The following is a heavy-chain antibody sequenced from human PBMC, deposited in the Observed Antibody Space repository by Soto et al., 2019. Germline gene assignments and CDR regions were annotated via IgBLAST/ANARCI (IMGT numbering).Heavy chain of an antibody. CDR3: ARLNGYCVSTKCHGYYGMDV. CDR1: GGNIIGIGDN. J-gene: IGHJ6*02. Sequence: PSEPLCDTNTVSGGNIIGIGDNWTCIRQPPGKGLEWIVNMYYNGSIHYNPSLRSRVTISVDTSKNEFSLRLNSVTAADTAVYYCARLNGYCVSTKCHGYYGMDVWGQGTTVTVSS. V-gene: IGHV4-39*01. D-gene: IGHD2-2*03. CDR2: MYYNGSI.